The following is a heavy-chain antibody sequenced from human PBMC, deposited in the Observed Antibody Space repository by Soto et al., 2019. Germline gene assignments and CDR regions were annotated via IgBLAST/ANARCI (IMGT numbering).Heavy chain of an antibody. Sequence: EVQLVESGGGLVQPGGSLRLSCAASGFTFSSYWMHWVRQAPGKGPVWVSRIYSDGSRTSYADSVKGRFTISRDNAKNTLYLQMDSLSPEDTAVYYCARGAGGYYYMDVWAKGTTVTVSS. D-gene: IGHD3-10*01. CDR3: ARGAGGYYYMDV. V-gene: IGHV3-74*01. CDR2: IYSDGSRT. J-gene: IGHJ6*03. CDR1: GFTFSSYW.